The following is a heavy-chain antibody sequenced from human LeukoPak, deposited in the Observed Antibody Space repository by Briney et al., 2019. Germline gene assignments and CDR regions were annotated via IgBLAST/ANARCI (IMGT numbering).Heavy chain of an antibody. CDR2: IKNKADRGEI. D-gene: IGHD1-26*01. J-gene: IGHJ4*02. CDR1: CFSFSDTY. CDR3: TTESSGSLPY. Sequence: GGSLRLSCAASCFSFSDTYINWVRQIPGTGLEWVGLIKNKADRGEIEYAAPVKDRFTISRDDSKNTVYLQMSSLKTEDTAVYYCTTESSGSLPYWGQGTLVTVSS. V-gene: IGHV3-15*07.